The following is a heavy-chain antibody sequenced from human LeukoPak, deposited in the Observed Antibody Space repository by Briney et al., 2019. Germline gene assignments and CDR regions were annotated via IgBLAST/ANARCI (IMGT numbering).Heavy chain of an antibody. CDR2: IYTGGST. J-gene: IGHJ4*02. D-gene: IGHD2-21*01. V-gene: IGHV3-53*04. Sequence: GGSLRLSCAASGFTVTSNYMSWVRQAPGKGLEWVAVIYTGGSTYYAASVKGRFTISRRNSKNTLYLQMNSLRTEDTAVYYCAGGDNFDFWGQGTLVTVSS. CDR1: GFTVTSNY. CDR3: AGGDNFDF.